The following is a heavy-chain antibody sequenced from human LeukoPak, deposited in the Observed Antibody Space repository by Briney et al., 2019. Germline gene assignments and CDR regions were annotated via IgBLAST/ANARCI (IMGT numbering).Heavy chain of an antibody. D-gene: IGHD1-26*01. CDR3: ARDRYSGSYGGVFDY. CDR2: ISSSSSTI. Sequence: GGSLRLSCAASGFTFSSYEMNWVRQAPGKGLEWVSYISSSSSTIYYADSVKGRFTISRDNAKNSLYLQMNSLRDEDTAVYYCARDRYSGSYGGVFDYWGQGTLVTVSS. J-gene: IGHJ4*02. V-gene: IGHV3-48*02. CDR1: GFTFSSYE.